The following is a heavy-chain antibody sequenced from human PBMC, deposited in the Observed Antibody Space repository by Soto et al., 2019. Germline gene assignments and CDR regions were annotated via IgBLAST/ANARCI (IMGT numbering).Heavy chain of an antibody. J-gene: IGHJ4*02. D-gene: IGHD6-13*01. CDR3: ARDPSSIAAAGIPGDY. V-gene: IGHV3-30-3*01. Sequence: GGSLRLSCAASGFTFSSYAMHWVRQAPGKGLEWVAVISYDGSNKYYADSVKGRFTISRDNSKNTLYLQMNSLRAEDTAVYYCARDPSSIAAAGIPGDYWGQGTLVTVSS. CDR1: GFTFSSYA. CDR2: ISYDGSNK.